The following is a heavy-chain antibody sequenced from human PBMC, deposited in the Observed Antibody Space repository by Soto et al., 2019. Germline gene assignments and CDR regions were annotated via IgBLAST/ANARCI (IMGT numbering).Heavy chain of an antibody. CDR3: VKAIDFWSGYPTYYYGMDV. D-gene: IGHD3-3*01. Sequence: PGGSLRLSCSASGFTFSSYAMHWVRQAPGKGLEYVSAISTNGVSTYYADSVKGRFTIFRDNSKNTLSLQMSGLRAEDTAVYYCVKAIDFWSGYPTYYYGMDVWGQGTTVTVSS. CDR2: ISTNGVST. CDR1: GFTFSSYA. V-gene: IGHV3-64D*06. J-gene: IGHJ6*02.